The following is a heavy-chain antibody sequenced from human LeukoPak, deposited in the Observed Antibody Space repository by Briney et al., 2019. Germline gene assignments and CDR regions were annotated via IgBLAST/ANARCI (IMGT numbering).Heavy chain of an antibody. CDR2: ISSSSSYI. J-gene: IGHJ4*02. CDR1: GFTFSSYS. V-gene: IGHV3-21*01. D-gene: IGHD1-20*01. Sequence: GGSLRLSCAASGFTFSSYSMNWVRQAPGKGLEWVSSISSSSSYIYYADSVKGRFTISRDNAKNSLYLQMNSLRAEDTAVYYCVGRGGITGRRADFDYWGQGTLVTVSS. CDR3: VGRGGITGRRADFDY.